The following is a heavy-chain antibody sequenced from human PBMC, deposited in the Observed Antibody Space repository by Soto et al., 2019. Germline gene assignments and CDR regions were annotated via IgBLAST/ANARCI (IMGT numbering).Heavy chain of an antibody. CDR1: GYTFTSYA. D-gene: IGHD2-2*01. CDR3: ARDQGIVVVPAAPLYGMDV. Sequence: ASVKVSCKASGYTFTSYAMHWVRQAPGQRLEWMGWSNAGNGNTKYSQESQGRVTITRDTSASTAYMELSSLRSEDTAVYYCARDQGIVVVPAAPLYGMDVWGQGTTVTVSS. J-gene: IGHJ6*02. CDR2: SNAGNGNT. V-gene: IGHV1-3*02.